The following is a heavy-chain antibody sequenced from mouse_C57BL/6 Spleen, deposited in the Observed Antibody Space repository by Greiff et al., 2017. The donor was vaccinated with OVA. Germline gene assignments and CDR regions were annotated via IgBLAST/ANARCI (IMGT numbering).Heavy chain of an antibody. CDR2: IRNKANGYTT. CDR3: ARYGNYVGWYFDV. D-gene: IGHD2-1*01. V-gene: IGHV7-3*01. Sequence: DVMLVESGGGLVQPGGSLSLSCAASGFTFTDYYMSWVRQPPGKALEWLGFIRNKANGYTTEYSASVKGRFTISRDNSQSILYLQMNALRAEDSATYYCARYGNYVGWYFDVWGTGTTVTVSS. CDR1: GFTFTDYY. J-gene: IGHJ1*03.